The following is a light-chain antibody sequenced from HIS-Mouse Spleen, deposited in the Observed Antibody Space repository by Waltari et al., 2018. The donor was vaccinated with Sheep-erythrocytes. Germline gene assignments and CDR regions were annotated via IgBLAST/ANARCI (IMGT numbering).Light chain of an antibody. CDR1: QSVSGSY. CDR2: GAS. V-gene: IGKV3-20*01. CDR3: QQYGSSPFT. Sequence: EIVLTQSPGTLSLSPGERATLSCMASQSVSGSYLAWYQQKPGQAPRLLIYGASSRATGIPDRCSGSGSGTDFTLTISRLEPEDFAVYYCQQYGSSPFTFGPGTKVDIK. J-gene: IGKJ3*01.